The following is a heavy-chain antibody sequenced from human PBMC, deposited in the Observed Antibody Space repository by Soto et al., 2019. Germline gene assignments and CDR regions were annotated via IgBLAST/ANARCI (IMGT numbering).Heavy chain of an antibody. J-gene: IGHJ4*02. D-gene: IGHD2-21*02. CDR3: AREVXXGDXYSYAN. Sequence: QVQLVQSGAEVKKXGSXXXVXXXXXGXXXXXXXXXXXXXAPGQGLEWMGGIIPIFGTANYAQKFQGRVTITADESTSTAYMELSSLRSEDTAVYYXAREVXXGDXYSYANWGQGTLVTVSS. CDR2: IIPIFGTA. V-gene: IGHV1-69*12. CDR1: GXXXXXXX.